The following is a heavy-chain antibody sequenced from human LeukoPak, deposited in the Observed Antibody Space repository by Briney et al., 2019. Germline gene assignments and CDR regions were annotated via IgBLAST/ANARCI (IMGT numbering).Heavy chain of an antibody. D-gene: IGHD3-22*01. J-gene: IGHJ3*02. CDR2: INPNSGDT. Sequence: ASAKVSCKASGYTFTGYYLHWVRQAPGQGLEWMGWINPNSGDTNYAQKLQGRVTLTRDTSISTAYMELSRLRSDDTAVYYCARIMNYFDSSGYTPEGAFDIWGQGTMVTVSS. V-gene: IGHV1-2*02. CDR1: GYTFTGYY. CDR3: ARIMNYFDSSGYTPEGAFDI.